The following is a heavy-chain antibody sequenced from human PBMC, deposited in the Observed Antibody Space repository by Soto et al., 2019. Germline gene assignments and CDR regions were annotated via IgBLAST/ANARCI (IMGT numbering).Heavy chain of an antibody. V-gene: IGHV1-18*01. Sequence: QVQLVQSGAEVKKPGASVKVSCKASGYTFTNYDISWVRQAPGQGLEWMGWISAYKGNTNSAQKLQGRVTMTTDTSTSTAYMELRSLRSDDTAVYYCARIRSAVRDLDYWGQGTLVTVSS. CDR3: ARIRSAVRDLDY. J-gene: IGHJ4*02. D-gene: IGHD3-10*01. CDR1: GYTFTNYD. CDR2: ISAYKGNT.